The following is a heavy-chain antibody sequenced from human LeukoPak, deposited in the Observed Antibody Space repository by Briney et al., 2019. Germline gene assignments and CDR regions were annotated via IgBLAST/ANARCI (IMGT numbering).Heavy chain of an antibody. CDR1: GFTLSSSE. Sequence: GGSLRLSCAASGFTLSSSEMNWVRQAPGKGLEWVSYISRSGSTIFYADSVKGRFTISRDNSKNTLYLQMNSLRAEDTAVYYCAKDPYSSSWSDYHYYMDVWGKGTTVTISS. D-gene: IGHD6-13*01. CDR3: AKDPYSSSWSDYHYYMDV. CDR2: ISRSGSTI. J-gene: IGHJ6*03. V-gene: IGHV3-48*03.